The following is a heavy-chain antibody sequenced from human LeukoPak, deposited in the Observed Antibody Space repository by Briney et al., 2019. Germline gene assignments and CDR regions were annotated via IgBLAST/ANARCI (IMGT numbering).Heavy chain of an antibody. J-gene: IGHJ4*02. Sequence: GGSLRLSCVASGFTFSSYAMSWVRQAPGKGLEWVSGISASGGTTYYADSVKGRFTISRDNAKNSLYLQMNSLRAEDTAVYYCASHFGVEPYWGQGTLVTVSS. V-gene: IGHV3-23*01. CDR1: GFTFSSYA. CDR2: ISASGGTT. CDR3: ASHFGVEPY. D-gene: IGHD3-3*01.